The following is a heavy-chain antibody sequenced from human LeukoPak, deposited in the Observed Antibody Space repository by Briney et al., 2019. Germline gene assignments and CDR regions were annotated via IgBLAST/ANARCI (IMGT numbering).Heavy chain of an antibody. CDR1: GFTFSSYE. D-gene: IGHD6-19*01. V-gene: IGHV3-48*03. J-gene: IGHJ4*02. CDR3: ARGLGSYTSGWYMGFDY. CDR2: ISGTSNTI. Sequence: GGSLRLSCAASGFTFSSYEMNWVRQAPGKGLEWVSYISGTSNTIYYADSVKGRFTISRDNAKNSLYLQVNSLRAEDTAIYYCARGLGSYTSGWYMGFDYWGQGTLVTVSS.